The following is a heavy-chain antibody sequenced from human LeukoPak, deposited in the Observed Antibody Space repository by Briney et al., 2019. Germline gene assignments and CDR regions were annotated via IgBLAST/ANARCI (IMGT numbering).Heavy chain of an antibody. D-gene: IGHD6-25*01. CDR3: ASIRIAAGDFDY. V-gene: IGHV3-30*04. J-gene: IGHJ4*02. Sequence: PGGSLRLSCAASGFTFSSYAMHWVRQAPGKGLEWVAVISYDGSNKYYADSVKGRFTISRDNSKNTLYLQMNSLRAEDTAVYYCASIRIAAGDFDYWGQGTPVTVSS. CDR2: ISYDGSNK. CDR1: GFTFSSYA.